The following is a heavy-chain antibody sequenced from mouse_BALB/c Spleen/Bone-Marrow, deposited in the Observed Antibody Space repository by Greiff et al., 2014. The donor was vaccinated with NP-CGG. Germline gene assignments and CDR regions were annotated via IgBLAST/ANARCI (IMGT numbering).Heavy chain of an antibody. J-gene: IGHJ3*01. D-gene: IGHD2-2*01. CDR3: ARSGYDGFAY. CDR2: INPSNGRT. Sequence: QVQLKESGAELVKPGASVKLSCKASGYTFTSYWMHWVKQRPGQGLEWIGEINPSNGRTNYNEKFKSKATLTVAKSSSTAYMQLSSLTSEDSAVYYCARSGYDGFAYWGQGTLVTVSA. V-gene: IGHV1S81*02. CDR1: GYTFTSYW.